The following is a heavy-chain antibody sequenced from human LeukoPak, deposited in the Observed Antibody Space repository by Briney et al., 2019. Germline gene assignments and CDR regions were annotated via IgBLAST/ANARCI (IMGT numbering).Heavy chain of an antibody. V-gene: IGHV4-59*01. CDR3: ARAHYYYYMDV. Sequence: SETLSLTRTVSGGSISSYYWSWIRQPPGEGLEWIGYIYYSGSTNYNPSLKSRVTISVDTSKNQFSLKLSSVTAADTAVYYCARAHYYYYMDVWGKGTTVTISS. CDR2: IYYSGST. J-gene: IGHJ6*03. CDR1: GGSISSYY.